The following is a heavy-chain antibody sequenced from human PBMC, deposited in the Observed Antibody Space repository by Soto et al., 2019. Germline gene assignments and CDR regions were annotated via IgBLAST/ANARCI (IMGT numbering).Heavy chain of an antibody. J-gene: IGHJ4*02. CDR2: IYYSGST. V-gene: IGHV4-31*03. D-gene: IGHD5-12*01. CDR1: GGSISRGGYY. Sequence: SETLSLTCTVSGGSISRGGYYWSWIRQHPGKGLEWIGYIYYSGSTYYNPSLKSRVTISVDTSKNQFSLKLSSVTAADTAVYYCAREGYSGYPGRYYFDYWGQGTLVTVSS. CDR3: AREGYSGYPGRYYFDY.